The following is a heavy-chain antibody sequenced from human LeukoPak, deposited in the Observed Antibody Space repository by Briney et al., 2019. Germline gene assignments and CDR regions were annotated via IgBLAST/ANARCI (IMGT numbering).Heavy chain of an antibody. V-gene: IGHV3-53*01. CDR1: GFTVSSNY. Sequence: GGSLRLSCAASGFTVSSNYMSWVRQAPGKGLEWVSGIYSDGSTYYADSVKGRFTFSRVNSKNTLYLQMNSLRAEDTAVYYCARDGVIGTTFDSWGQGTLVTVSS. D-gene: IGHD1-14*01. CDR3: ARDGVIGTTFDS. J-gene: IGHJ4*02. CDR2: IYSDGST.